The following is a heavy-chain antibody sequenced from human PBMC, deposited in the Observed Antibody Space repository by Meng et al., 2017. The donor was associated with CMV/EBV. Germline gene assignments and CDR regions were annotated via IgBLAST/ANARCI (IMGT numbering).Heavy chain of an antibody. CDR2: IVVGSGNT. V-gene: IGHV1-58*01. CDR1: GFTFTSSA. Sequence: SVKVSCKASGFTFTSSAVQWVRQARGQRLEWIGWIVVGSGNTNYAQKFQERVTITRDMSTSTAYMELSSLRSEDTTVYYCAADIVVVPAATSGDYWGQGTLVTVSS. D-gene: IGHD2-2*01. J-gene: IGHJ4*02. CDR3: AADIVVVPAATSGDY.